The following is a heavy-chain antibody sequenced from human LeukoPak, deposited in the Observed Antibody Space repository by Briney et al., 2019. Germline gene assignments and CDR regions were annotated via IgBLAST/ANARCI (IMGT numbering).Heavy chain of an antibody. Sequence: SETLSLTCAVYGGSFSVYYWSWIRQPPGKGLEWIGEINHSGSTNYNPSLKIRVTISVDTSKNQYSLKLSSVTAAVTAVYYCARWDFWSGYYTGHFDYWGQGTLVTVSS. CDR3: ARWDFWSGYYTGHFDY. CDR2: INHSGST. J-gene: IGHJ4*02. D-gene: IGHD3-3*01. V-gene: IGHV4-34*01. CDR1: GGSFSVYY.